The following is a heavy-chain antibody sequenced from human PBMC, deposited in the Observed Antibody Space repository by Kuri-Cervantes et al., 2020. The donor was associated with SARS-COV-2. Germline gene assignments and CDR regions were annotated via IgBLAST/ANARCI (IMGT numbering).Heavy chain of an antibody. D-gene: IGHD6-19*01. CDR2: IYHSGST. J-gene: IGHJ3*02. V-gene: IGHV4-38-2*01. CDR1: GYSISSGYY. Sequence: ESLKISCAVSGYSISSGYYWGWIRQPPGKGLEWIGSIYHSGSTYYNPSLKSRVTISVDTSKNQFSLKLSSVTAADTAVYYCARYPTGSSGWYSSDAFDIWGQGTMVTVSS. CDR3: ARYPTGSSGWYSSDAFDI.